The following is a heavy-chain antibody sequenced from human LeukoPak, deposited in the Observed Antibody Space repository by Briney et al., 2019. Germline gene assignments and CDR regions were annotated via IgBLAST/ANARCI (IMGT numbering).Heavy chain of an antibody. CDR1: GFTFDDYA. J-gene: IGHJ6*03. D-gene: IGHD3-9*01. CDR3: ARSFYYDILTGYYNYYYYYYMDV. CDR2: ISWNSGRI. Sequence: QSGGSLRLSCAASGFTFDDYAMHWVRQAPGKGLEWVSGISWNSGRIGYAVSVKDRFTTSRDNVKISLYLQMNSLRAEDTALYYCARSFYYDILTGYYNYYYYYYMDVWGKGTTVTISS. V-gene: IGHV3-9*01.